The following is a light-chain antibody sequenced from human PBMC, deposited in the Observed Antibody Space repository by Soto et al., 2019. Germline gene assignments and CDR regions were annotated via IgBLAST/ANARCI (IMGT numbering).Light chain of an antibody. Sequence: ESVLTQSPGTLSLSPGEGATLSCRASQSVSNNYLAWYQQKPGQAPSLRIYGASSRATGIPDRFSGSGSGTDFTLTISRLEPEDFAVYYCQQYGTSPWTFGQGTKVEIK. J-gene: IGKJ1*01. V-gene: IGKV3-20*01. CDR3: QQYGTSPWT. CDR2: GAS. CDR1: QSVSNNY.